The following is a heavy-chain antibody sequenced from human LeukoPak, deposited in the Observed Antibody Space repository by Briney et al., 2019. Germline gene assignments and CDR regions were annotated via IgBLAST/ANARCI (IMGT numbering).Heavy chain of an antibody. CDR2: IKYDGSEI. CDR1: GFTLSSYW. D-gene: IGHD6-13*01. V-gene: IGHV3-7*01. CDR3: ARDIAAAGLFFDY. J-gene: IGHJ4*02. Sequence: QPGGSLRLSCAAFGFTLSSYWMSWVRQAPGKGLEWVANIKYDGSEIYYVDSVKGRFTISRDIAKNSLNLQMNGLRAEDTAVYYCARDIAAAGLFFDYWGQGTLVTVSS.